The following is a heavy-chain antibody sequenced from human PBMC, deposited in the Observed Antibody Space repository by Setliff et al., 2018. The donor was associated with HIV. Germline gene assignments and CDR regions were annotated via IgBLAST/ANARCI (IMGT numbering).Heavy chain of an antibody. CDR2: MCHGGNNN. CDR1: GYSISSGYY. D-gene: IGHD1-1*01. CDR3: ARDLRGTQSSDY. Sequence: PSETLSLTCTVSGYSISSGYYWGWIRQPPGKGLEWIGNMCHGGNNNYYNPSLKSRVTISVDTSKNQFSLNLTSVTAADTAVYYCARDLRGTQSSDYWGQGTLVTVSS. V-gene: IGHV4-38-2*02. J-gene: IGHJ4*02.